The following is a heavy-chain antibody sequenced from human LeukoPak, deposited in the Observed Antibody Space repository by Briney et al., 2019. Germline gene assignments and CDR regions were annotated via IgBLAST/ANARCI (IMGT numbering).Heavy chain of an antibody. Sequence: GGSLRLSCAASGFSFTGYAMSWVRQAPGKGLEWVSVVSGSGATAFYADSVKGRFTTSRDNSLDRLFLQMNSLRADDTAVYLCAKGSRGYSSGYLDYWGQGALVTVSS. V-gene: IGHV3-23*01. D-gene: IGHD6-19*01. CDR2: VSGSGATA. CDR1: GFSFTGYA. J-gene: IGHJ4*02. CDR3: AKGSRGYSSGYLDY.